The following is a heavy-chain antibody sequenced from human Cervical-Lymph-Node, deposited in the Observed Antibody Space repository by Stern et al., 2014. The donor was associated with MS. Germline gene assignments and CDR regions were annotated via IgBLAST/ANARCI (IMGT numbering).Heavy chain of an antibody. CDR1: GG. J-gene: IGHJ5*02. Sequence: QVQLVQSGADVKKPGSSVRVSGKAYGGISWLRQAPGQGLEWIGGIIRPVGTAHFTQRFQGRLTFPADKSTNTTYMELSSLRSDDTAIYYCARGAGDNWFDPRGQGTLVSVSS. CDR2: IIRPVGTA. V-gene: IGHV1-69*14. D-gene: IGHD3-10*01. CDR3: ARGAGDNWFDP.